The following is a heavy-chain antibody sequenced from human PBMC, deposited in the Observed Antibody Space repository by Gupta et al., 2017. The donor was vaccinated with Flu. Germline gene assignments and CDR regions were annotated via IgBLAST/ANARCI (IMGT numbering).Heavy chain of an antibody. Sequence: QVHLQESGPGLVKPSETLSLTCTVSGGPIGSNYWSWIRQPAGKGLEWIGRIYINDTTNYNPSLKSRVTMSVDTSKNQFSLKLTSVTAADTAVDYCARVDIKRGWFDPWGQGTLVTVSS. D-gene: IGHD2-2*03. J-gene: IGHJ5*02. CDR3: ARVDIKRGWFDP. V-gene: IGHV4-4*07. CDR1: GGPIGSNY. CDR2: IYINDTT.